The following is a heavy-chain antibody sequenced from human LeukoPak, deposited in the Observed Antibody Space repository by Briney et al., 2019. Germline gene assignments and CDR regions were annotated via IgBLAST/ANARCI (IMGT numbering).Heavy chain of an antibody. V-gene: IGHV3-48*04. D-gene: IGHD6-19*01. CDR1: GFTFSAYA. J-gene: IGHJ4*02. CDR2: ITTGGSSI. CDR3: ARVRYDSGWYDY. Sequence: GGSLRLSCAASGFTFSAYAMTWVRQAAGKGLECVSHITTGGSSIFYADPVTGRFTISRDNVKNSLYLQMNSLRAEHSAVYYCARVRYDSGWYDYWGEGALVTVPS.